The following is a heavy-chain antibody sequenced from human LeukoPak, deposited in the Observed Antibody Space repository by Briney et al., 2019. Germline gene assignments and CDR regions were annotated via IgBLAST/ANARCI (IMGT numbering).Heavy chain of an antibody. D-gene: IGHD6-19*01. Sequence: GSVQISCKASGYTFTGYYMYWVRPAPGQGLEWMGWINPNSGGTNYAQKFQGRVTMTRDTSISTAYMELSRLRSDDTAVYYCARSTAVADNADYWGQGTLASVSS. CDR3: ARSTAVADNADY. CDR1: GYTFTGYY. CDR2: INPNSGGT. J-gene: IGHJ4*02. V-gene: IGHV1-2*02.